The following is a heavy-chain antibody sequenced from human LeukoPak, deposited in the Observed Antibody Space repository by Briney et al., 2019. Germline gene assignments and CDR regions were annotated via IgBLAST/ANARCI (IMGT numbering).Heavy chain of an antibody. CDR3: ARDRRDGYCSGGSCYDWFDP. D-gene: IGHD2-15*01. Sequence: PSETLSLTCAVYGGSFSGYYWSWIRQPPGKGLGWIGEINHSGSTNYNPSLKSRVTISVDTSKNQFSLKLSSVTAADTAVYYCARDRRDGYCSGGSCYDWFDPWGQGTLVTVSS. J-gene: IGHJ5*02. CDR1: GGSFSGYY. V-gene: IGHV4-34*01. CDR2: INHSGST.